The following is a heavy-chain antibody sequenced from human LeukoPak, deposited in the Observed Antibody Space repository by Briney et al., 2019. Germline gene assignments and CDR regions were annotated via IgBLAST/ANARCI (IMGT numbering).Heavy chain of an antibody. Sequence: ASVKVSCKPSGYTFIDYYIHWVRQTPAQGFEWLGWINPSGGSTSYAQKFQGRVTMTRDMSTSTVYMELSSLRSEDTAVYYCGRDVGVSMVRGVSDYWGQGTLVTVSS. V-gene: IGHV1-46*01. CDR1: GYTFIDYY. CDR3: GRDVGVSMVRGVSDY. D-gene: IGHD3-10*01. CDR2: INPSGGST. J-gene: IGHJ4*02.